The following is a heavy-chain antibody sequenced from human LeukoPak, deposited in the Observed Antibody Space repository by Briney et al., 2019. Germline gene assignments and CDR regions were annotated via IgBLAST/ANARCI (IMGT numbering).Heavy chain of an antibody. D-gene: IGHD6-13*01. Sequence: SETLSLTCTVSGGSISSYYWSWIRQPPGQGLEWLGEINHSEHTNYNPSLKSRVTISVDTSKNQFSLKLRSVTAADTGVYFCARLVSQTEPRFDYWGQGTPVTVSS. CDR3: ARLVSQTEPRFDY. V-gene: IGHV4-34*01. CDR1: GGSISSYY. CDR2: INHSEHT. J-gene: IGHJ4*02.